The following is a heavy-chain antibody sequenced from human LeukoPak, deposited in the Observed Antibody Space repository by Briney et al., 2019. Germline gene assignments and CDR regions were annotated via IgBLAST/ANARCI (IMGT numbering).Heavy chain of an antibody. CDR1: GYTFTSYG. CDR3: ARESVDQRGGYSPWYYYYMDV. J-gene: IGHJ6*03. V-gene: IGHV1-18*01. Sequence: ASVKVSCKASGYTFTSYGISWVRQAPGRGLEWMGWISAYNGNTNYAQKLQGRVTMTTDTSTSTAYMELRSLRSDDTAVYYCARESVDQRGGYSPWYYYYMDVWGKGTTVTVSS. CDR2: ISAYNGNT. D-gene: IGHD3-22*01.